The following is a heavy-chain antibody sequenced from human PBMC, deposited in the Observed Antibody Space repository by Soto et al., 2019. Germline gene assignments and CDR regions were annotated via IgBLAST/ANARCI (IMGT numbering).Heavy chain of an antibody. CDR1: GGTFSSYA. Sequence: SVKVSCKASGGTFSSYAISWVRQAPGQGLEWMGGIIPIFGTANYAQKFQGRVTITADKSTSTAYMELSSLRSEDTAVYYCAKYSSSWYAGNDYYGMDVWRQGTTVTVSS. V-gene: IGHV1-69*06. J-gene: IGHJ6*02. CDR3: AKYSSSWYAGNDYYGMDV. D-gene: IGHD6-13*01. CDR2: IIPIFGTA.